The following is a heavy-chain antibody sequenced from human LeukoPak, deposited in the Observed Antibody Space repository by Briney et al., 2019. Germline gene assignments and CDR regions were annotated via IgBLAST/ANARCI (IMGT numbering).Heavy chain of an antibody. J-gene: IGHJ5*02. V-gene: IGHV3-23*01. CDR2: ISGSGDSR. CDR1: GFTFSNYG. Sequence: GGSLRLSCAASGFTFSNYGMSWVRQAPGKGLEWVTSISGSGDSRYYADSVKGGFTISRDNSKNTLYLQMNSLRAEDTAVYYCAKPFSSSGYWFDPWGQGTLVTVSS. CDR3: AKPFSSSGYWFDP. D-gene: IGHD6-13*01.